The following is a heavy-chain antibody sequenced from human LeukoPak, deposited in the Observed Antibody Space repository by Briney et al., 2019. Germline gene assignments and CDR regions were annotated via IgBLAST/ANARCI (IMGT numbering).Heavy chain of an antibody. D-gene: IGHD5-18*01. CDR1: GYTFTSYG. J-gene: IGHJ5*02. CDR3: ARDRIRGTSQKNWFDP. V-gene: IGHV1-18*01. Sequence: ASVKVSCKASGYTFTSYGISWVRQAPGQGLEWMGWISAYNGNTNYAQKFQGRVTMTRDTSISTAYMELSRLRSDDTAVYYCARDRIRGTSQKNWFDPWGQGTLVTVSS. CDR2: ISAYNGNT.